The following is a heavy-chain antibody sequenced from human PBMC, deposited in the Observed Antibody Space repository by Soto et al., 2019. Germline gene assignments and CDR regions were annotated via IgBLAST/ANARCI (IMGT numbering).Heavy chain of an antibody. CDR3: ARDLGTSIAVAGSQYYYYYGMDV. CDR2: INSDGSST. V-gene: IGHV3-74*01. D-gene: IGHD6-19*01. J-gene: IGHJ6*02. Sequence: GGSLRLSCAASGFTFSSYWMHWVRQAPGKGLVWVSRINSDGSSTSYADSVKGRFTISRDNAKNTLYLQMNSLRAEDTAVYYCARDLGTSIAVAGSQYYYYYGMDVWGQGTTVTVSS. CDR1: GFTFSSYW.